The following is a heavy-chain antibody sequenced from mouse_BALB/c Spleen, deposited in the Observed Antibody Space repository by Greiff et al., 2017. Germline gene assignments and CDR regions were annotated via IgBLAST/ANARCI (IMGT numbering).Heavy chain of an antibody. V-gene: IGHV1-69*01. CDR3: ARWNYGYFDY. J-gene: IGHJ2*01. D-gene: IGHD1-1*01. Sequence: QVQLQQPGAELVMPGASVKMSCKASGYTFTDYWMHWVKQRPGQGLEWIGAIDTSDSYTSYNQKFKGKATLTVDESSSTAYMQLSSLTSEDSAVYYCARWNYGYFDYWGQGTTLTVPS. CDR2: IDTSDSYT. CDR1: GYTFTDYW.